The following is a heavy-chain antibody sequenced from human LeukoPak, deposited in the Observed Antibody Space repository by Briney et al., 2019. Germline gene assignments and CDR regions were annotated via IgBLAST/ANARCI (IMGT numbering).Heavy chain of an antibody. D-gene: IGHD5-24*01. V-gene: IGHV4-31*03. Sequence: PSETLSLTCPVSGGSVSSGGYYWSWIRQHPGKGLEWIGYIYYSGSTYYIPSPKNRVTISVDTSKNEFSLKLSSVTAADTAVYSCARARWMATIAFDYWGQGTVVTVSS. J-gene: IGHJ4*02. CDR2: IYYSGST. CDR3: ARARWMATIAFDY. CDR1: GGSVSSGGYY.